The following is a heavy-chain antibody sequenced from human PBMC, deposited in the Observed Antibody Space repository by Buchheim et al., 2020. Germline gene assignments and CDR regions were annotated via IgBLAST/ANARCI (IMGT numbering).Heavy chain of an antibody. J-gene: IGHJ6*02. CDR3: ARERIQLWLRTYYYYGMDV. D-gene: IGHD5-18*01. CDR1: GGSFSGYY. Sequence: QVQLQQWGAGLLKPSETLSLTCAVYGGSFSGYYWSWIRQPPGKGLEWIGEINHSGSTNYNPSLKSRVTISVDTSKNKFSLQLSSVTAADTAVYYCARERIQLWLRTYYYYGMDVWGQGTT. CDR2: INHSGST. V-gene: IGHV4-34*01.